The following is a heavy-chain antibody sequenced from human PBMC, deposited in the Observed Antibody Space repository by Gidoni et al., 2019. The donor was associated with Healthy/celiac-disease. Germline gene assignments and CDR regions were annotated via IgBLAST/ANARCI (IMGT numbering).Heavy chain of an antibody. CDR1: RGSISSYH. D-gene: IGHD3-16*02. CDR3: ARDLGYYDYIWGSYRPRANGMDV. V-gene: IGHV4-4*07. Sequence: QVQLQESGPGLVKPSETLFLTCTVPRGSISSYHWSWIRQPAGKGLEWIGRSYTSGSTNYNPSLKSRVTMSVDTSKNQFSLKLSSVTAADTAVYYCARDLGYYDYIWGSYRPRANGMDVWGQGTTVTVSS. CDR2: SYTSGST. J-gene: IGHJ6*02.